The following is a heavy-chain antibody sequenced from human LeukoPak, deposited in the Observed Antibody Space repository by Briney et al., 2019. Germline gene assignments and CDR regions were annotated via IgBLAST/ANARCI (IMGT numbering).Heavy chain of an antibody. V-gene: IGHV4-4*07. Sequence: SETLSLTCTVSGGSISSYYWSWIRQPAGKGLEWIGRIYTSGSTNYNPSLKSRVTMSVDTSKNQFSLKLSSVTAADTAVYYCARDFVQIAADAFDIWGQGTMVTVSS. CDR3: ARDFVQIAADAFDI. D-gene: IGHD6-13*01. CDR1: GGSISSYY. CDR2: IYTSGST. J-gene: IGHJ3*02.